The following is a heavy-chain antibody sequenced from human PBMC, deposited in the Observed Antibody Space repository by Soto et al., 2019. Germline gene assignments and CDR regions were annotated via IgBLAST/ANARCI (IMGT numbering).Heavy chain of an antibody. Sequence: EVQLLESGGGLVQPGGSLRLSCADSGFTFNNYAMTWVRQAPGKGLEWVSAISGGGDTTSYADSVKGRFTVSRDGSKNRLYLQMSSLRAEDTALYYCAKGRGGSGSLTPRVDFWGQGTLVTVSS. J-gene: IGHJ4*02. CDR2: ISGGGDTT. CDR3: AKGRGGSGSLTPRVDF. CDR1: GFTFNNYA. V-gene: IGHV3-23*01. D-gene: IGHD3-10*01.